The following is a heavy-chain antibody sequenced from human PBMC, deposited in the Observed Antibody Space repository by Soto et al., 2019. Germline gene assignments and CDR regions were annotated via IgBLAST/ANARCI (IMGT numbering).Heavy chain of an antibody. Sequence: ASVKVSCKASGYTFTSYDINWVRQTTGQGLEWMGWMNPNSGNTGYAQKFQGRVTMTRNTSVSTAYMELSSLRSEDTAVYYCARGLFYYDSSGSSGDYWGQGTPVTVSS. D-gene: IGHD3-22*01. CDR1: GYTFTSYD. V-gene: IGHV1-8*01. CDR2: MNPNSGNT. J-gene: IGHJ4*02. CDR3: ARGLFYYDSSGSSGDY.